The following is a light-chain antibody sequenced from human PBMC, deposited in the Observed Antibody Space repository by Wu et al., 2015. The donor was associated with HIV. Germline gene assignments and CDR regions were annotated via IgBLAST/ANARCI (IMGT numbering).Light chain of an antibody. CDR2: AAS. CDR1: QGISNF. Sequence: DIQMTQSPSSLSASVGDRVTITCRASQGISNFLAWYQQKPGKPPKVLIYAASTLQSGVPSRFSGSGSGTDFTLTISSLQPEDVATYNCTKSITLALRTFGQGTKVEIK. J-gene: IGKJ1*01. V-gene: IGKV1-27*01. CDR3: TKSITLALRT.